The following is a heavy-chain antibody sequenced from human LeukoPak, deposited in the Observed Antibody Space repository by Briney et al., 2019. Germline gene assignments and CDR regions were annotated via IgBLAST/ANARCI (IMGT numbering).Heavy chain of an antibody. D-gene: IGHD4-17*01. CDR2: IYHSGST. CDR3: ARNIDYGDYNNWFDP. CDR1: GDSISSGGYY. Sequence: SETLSLTCTVSGDSISSGGYYWSWIRQPPGKGLEWIGYIYHSGSTFYNPSLKSRVTISLDRSRNQFSLKLSSVAAADTAVYYCARNIDYGDYNNWFDPWGQGTLVTVSS. J-gene: IGHJ5*02. V-gene: IGHV4-30-2*01.